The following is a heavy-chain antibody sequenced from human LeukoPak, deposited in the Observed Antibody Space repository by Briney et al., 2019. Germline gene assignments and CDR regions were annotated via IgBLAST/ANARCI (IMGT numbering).Heavy chain of an antibody. Sequence: PGGSLRLSCAASGFTVSSNYMSWVRQAPGKGLEWVSVIYSGGSTYYADSVKGRFTISRDNSKNTLYLQMNSLRAEDTAVYYCARAHRGGSNAFDIWGQGTMVTVSS. CDR2: IYSGGST. D-gene: IGHD2-15*01. CDR3: ARAHRGGSNAFDI. V-gene: IGHV3-53*01. CDR1: GFTVSSNY. J-gene: IGHJ3*02.